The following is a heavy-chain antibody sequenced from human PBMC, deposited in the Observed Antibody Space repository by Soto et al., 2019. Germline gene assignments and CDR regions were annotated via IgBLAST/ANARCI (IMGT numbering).Heavy chain of an antibody. CDR1: GFTFGSFS. CDR3: AKMVTTYYYYYMDV. J-gene: IGHJ6*03. V-gene: IGHV3-48*01. CDR2: ISSSSGII. Sequence: VHLVESGGGLVQPGGSLRLSCAASGFTFGSFSMNWVRPAPGKGLEWVSYISSSSGIIYYADSVKGRFTISRDNAKNSLYLQMNSLRAEDTAVYFCAKMVTTYYYYYMDVWGKGTTVTVSS. D-gene: IGHD4-17*01.